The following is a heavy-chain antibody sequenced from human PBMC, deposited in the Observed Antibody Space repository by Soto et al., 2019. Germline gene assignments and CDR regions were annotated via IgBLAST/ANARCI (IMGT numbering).Heavy chain of an antibody. Sequence: QVQLVESGGGVVQPGRSLRLSCAASGFTFSAYGMHWVRQAPGKGLEWVAVIWYDGSNKYYADSVKGRFTISRDNSNNTLYLQMNSLRAEDTAVYYCARDCRVLHPNSPFFDYWGQGALVTVSS. CDR3: ARDCRVLHPNSPFFDY. CDR2: IWYDGSNK. CDR1: GFTFSAYG. V-gene: IGHV3-33*01. J-gene: IGHJ4*02. D-gene: IGHD2-8*02.